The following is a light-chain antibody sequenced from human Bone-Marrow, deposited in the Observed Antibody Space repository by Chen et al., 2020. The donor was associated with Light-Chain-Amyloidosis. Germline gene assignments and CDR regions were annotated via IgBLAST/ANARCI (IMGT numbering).Light chain of an antibody. V-gene: IGLV3-21*02. CDR1: HIGSTS. CDR3: QVWDRSRDRPV. J-gene: IGLJ3*02. CDR2: VDR. Sequence: SYVLTQPSSGSVAPGQTATIACGGNHIGSTSVHWYQQTPGQAPLLVGYVDRDRPSGIPGRLSGANSGNTATLTISGVDAGNEAGYYCQVWDRSRDRPVFGGGTKLTVL.